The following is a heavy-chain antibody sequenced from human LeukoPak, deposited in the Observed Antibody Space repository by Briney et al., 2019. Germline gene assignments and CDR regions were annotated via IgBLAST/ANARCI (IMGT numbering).Heavy chain of an antibody. Sequence: GASVKVSCKASGYTPTSYYLHWVRQAPGQGLEWLGWINLNGGGTLSAQKFQGRVTMTRDASISTAYMELSGLRSDDTAVYYCATRCTNGVCYKAYYMDVWGKGTTVTVSS. V-gene: IGHV1-2*02. CDR3: ATRCTNGVCYKAYYMDV. CDR1: GYTPTSYY. CDR2: INLNGGGT. D-gene: IGHD2-8*01. J-gene: IGHJ6*03.